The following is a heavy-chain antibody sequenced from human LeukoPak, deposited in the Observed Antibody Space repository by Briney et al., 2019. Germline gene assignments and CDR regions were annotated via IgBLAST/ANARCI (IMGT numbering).Heavy chain of an antibody. Sequence: ASVKVSCKASGYTFTGYYMHWVRQAPGQGLEWMGWINPNSGGTNYAQKFQGRVTMTRDTSISTAYMELSRLRSDDTAVYYCARDFTIFGVVKYYMDVWGKGTTVTVSS. CDR3: ARDFTIFGVVKYYMDV. D-gene: IGHD3-3*01. CDR2: INPNSGGT. V-gene: IGHV1-2*02. CDR1: GYTFTGYY. J-gene: IGHJ6*03.